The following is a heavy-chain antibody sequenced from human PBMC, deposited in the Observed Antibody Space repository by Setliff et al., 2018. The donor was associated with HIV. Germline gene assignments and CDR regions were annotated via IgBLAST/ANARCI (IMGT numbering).Heavy chain of an antibody. CDR2: INNDGSIT. V-gene: IGHV3-74*03. CDR1: GFTLIDHW. CDR3: ARSIWMLPDS. D-gene: IGHD3-3*01. J-gene: IGHJ4*02. Sequence: PGGSLRLSCAASGFTLIDHWMHWVRQVPGKGLVWGSRINNDGSITKYADFVKGRFTMSRDSAKNTLYLQMNSLRVEDTAVYYCARSIWMLPDSWGQGTLVTVSS.